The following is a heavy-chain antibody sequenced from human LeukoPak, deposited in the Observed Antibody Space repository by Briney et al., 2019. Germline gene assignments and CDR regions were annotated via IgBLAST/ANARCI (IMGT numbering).Heavy chain of an antibody. V-gene: IGHV1-8*01. D-gene: IGHD6-19*01. CDR1: GYTLTSYD. J-gene: IGHJ4*02. Sequence: ASVKVSCKASGYTLTSYDINWVRQATGQGLEWMGWMNPNSGNTGYAQKFQGRVTMTRNTSISTAYMELSSLRSEDTAVYYCARSAAGYSSGWYPLGYWGQGTLVTVSS. CDR2: MNPNSGNT. CDR3: ARSAAGYSSGWYPLGY.